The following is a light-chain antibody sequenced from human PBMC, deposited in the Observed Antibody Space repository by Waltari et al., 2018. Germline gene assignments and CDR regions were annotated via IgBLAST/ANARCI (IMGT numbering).Light chain of an antibody. V-gene: IGKV2D-29*01. CDR3: MHSIQHPRT. CDR1: YTLLAHDGNTY. CDR2: EVS. J-gene: IGKJ1*01. Sequence: IVMTQTPLSLSVTPGQPASISCKSSYTLLAHDGNTYLYWYLQKPGQPPQLLISEVSNRFSGVPDRFSGSGSGTDFTLNIRRVEAEDVGIYYCMHSIQHPRTFGQGTKLEIK.